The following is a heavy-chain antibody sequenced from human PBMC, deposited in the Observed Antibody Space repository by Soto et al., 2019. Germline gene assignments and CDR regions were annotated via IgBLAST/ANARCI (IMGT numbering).Heavy chain of an antibody. Sequence: PGESLKISCKGSGYSFSNHWIIWVRQMPGKGLEWMGNIDPSDSYIKYSPSFQGHVTISADKSISTAYLQWSSLKASDTAMYYCARREDTVLALEYWGQGTLVTVS. CDR1: GYSFSNHW. V-gene: IGHV5-10-1*01. D-gene: IGHD5-18*01. CDR3: ARREDTVLALEY. J-gene: IGHJ4*02. CDR2: IDPSDSYI.